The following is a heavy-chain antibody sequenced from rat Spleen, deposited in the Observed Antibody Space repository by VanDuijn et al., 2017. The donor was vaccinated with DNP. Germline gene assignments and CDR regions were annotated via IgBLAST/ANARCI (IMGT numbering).Heavy chain of an antibody. CDR3: TSFPFAY. CDR2: INTGSGGT. J-gene: IGHJ3*01. CDR1: TFTSYD. Sequence: TFTSYDISWIKQTTGQGLEYIGYINTGSGGTYYNEKFKGKATLTVDKSSSTAFMQLSSLTPEDTAVYYCTSFPFAYWGQGTLVTVSS. V-gene: IGHV1-57*01.